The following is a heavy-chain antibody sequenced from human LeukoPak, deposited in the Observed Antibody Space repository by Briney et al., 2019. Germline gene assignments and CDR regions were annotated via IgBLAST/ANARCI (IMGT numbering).Heavy chain of an antibody. J-gene: IGHJ6*02. CDR3: AKDISIGGYADGYFYGMDA. Sequence: PGGSLRLSCATSGFKFDDYGMHWVRQAPRKGLEGVSGISWNGAIMVYADSVKGRFTISRDNAKNSLYLQMNSLRAEDTALYYCAKDISIGGYADGYFYGMDAWGQGTTVTVSS. CDR1: GFKFDDYG. V-gene: IGHV3-9*01. D-gene: IGHD5-12*01. CDR2: ISWNGAIM.